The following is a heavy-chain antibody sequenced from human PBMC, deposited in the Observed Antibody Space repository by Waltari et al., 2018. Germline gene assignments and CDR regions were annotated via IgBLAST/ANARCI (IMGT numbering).Heavy chain of an antibody. CDR3: ARSGYYDSSGYYWWFDP. CDR1: GGSISSSNYY. CDR2: IYYSGST. J-gene: IGHJ5*02. Sequence: QLQLQESGPGLVKPSETLSLPCTVSGGSISSSNYYWGWTRQPPGKGLEWIGSIYYSGSTYYNPSLKSRVTISVDTSKNQFYLKLNSVTAADTAVHYCARSGYYDSSGYYWWFDPWGQGTLVTVSS. V-gene: IGHV4-39*01. D-gene: IGHD3-22*01.